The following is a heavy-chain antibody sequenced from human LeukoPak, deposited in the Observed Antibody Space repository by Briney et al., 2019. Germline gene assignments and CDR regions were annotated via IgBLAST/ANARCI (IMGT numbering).Heavy chain of an antibody. J-gene: IGHJ4*02. Sequence: PSETLSLTCTVSGGSISPYQWSWIRQSAGKRLEWIGLIRNSGSADYNPSLKSRVTLSTDTSKSQISLRLTSVTAADTAVYYCATGSYSGGFDKWGQGTLVIVSS. CDR1: GGSISPYQ. CDR3: ATGSYSGGFDK. V-gene: IGHV4-4*07. CDR2: IRNSGSA. D-gene: IGHD2-8*02.